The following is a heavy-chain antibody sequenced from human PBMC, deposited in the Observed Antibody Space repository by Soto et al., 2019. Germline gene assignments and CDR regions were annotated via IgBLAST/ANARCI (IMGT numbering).Heavy chain of an antibody. CDR2: IIPIFGTA. J-gene: IGHJ4*02. CDR1: GGTFSSYA. Sequence: WASVKVSCKASGGTFSSYAISWVRQAPGQGLEWMGGIIPIFGTANYAQKFQGRVTITADKSTSTAYMELSSLRSEDTAVYYCARLAYGYFDYWGQGTLVTVSS. V-gene: IGHV1-69*06. CDR3: ARLAYGYFDY. D-gene: IGHD3-10*01.